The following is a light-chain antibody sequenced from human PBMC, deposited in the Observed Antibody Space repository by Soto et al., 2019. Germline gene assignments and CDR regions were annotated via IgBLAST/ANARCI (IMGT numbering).Light chain of an antibody. CDR1: QSVSSSY. Sequence: EIVLTQSPGTLSLSPGERATLSCRASQSVSSSYLAWYQQKPGQAPRLLIYGASSRATGIPDRLSGSGSATDFTLTISSLEPEDFAVYYCQQRSSWITFGQGTRLEIK. CDR2: GAS. CDR3: QQRSSWIT. J-gene: IGKJ5*01. V-gene: IGKV3D-20*02.